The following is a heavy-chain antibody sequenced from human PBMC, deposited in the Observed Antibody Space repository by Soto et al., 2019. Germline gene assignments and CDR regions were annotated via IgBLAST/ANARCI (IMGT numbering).Heavy chain of an antibody. J-gene: IGHJ4*02. CDR1: GGSISSFY. V-gene: IGHV4-59*01. Sequence: SETPSLTCTVSGGSISSFYWSWVRQPPGKGLEWIGYIYYSGSTNYNPSLKSRVTISVDTSKNQFSLKLSSVTAADTAVYYCASIPSYDGFDYWGQGTLVTVSS. D-gene: IGHD5-12*01. CDR2: IYYSGST. CDR3: ASIPSYDGFDY.